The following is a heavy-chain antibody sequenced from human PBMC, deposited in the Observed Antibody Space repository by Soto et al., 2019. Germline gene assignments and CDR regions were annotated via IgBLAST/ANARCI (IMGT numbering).Heavy chain of an antibody. CDR2: IIPIFGTA. J-gene: IGHJ4*02. CDR3: ARAPGATETPFDY. CDR1: GGTFSSYA. Sequence: GGSVKVSSKASGGTFSSYAIRWVRQAPGQGLEWMGGIIPIFGTANYAQKFQGRVTITADESTSTAYMELSSLRSEDTAVYYCARAPGATETPFDYWGQGTLVTVSS. V-gene: IGHV1-69*13. D-gene: IGHD1-26*01.